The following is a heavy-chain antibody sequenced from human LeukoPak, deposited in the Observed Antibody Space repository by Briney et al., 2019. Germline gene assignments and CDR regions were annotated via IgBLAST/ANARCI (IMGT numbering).Heavy chain of an antibody. CDR2: IYPGDSDT. V-gene: IGHV5-51*01. CDR1: GYSFTSYW. CDR3: ARHQSSGWKHYYYYMDV. D-gene: IGHD6-19*01. J-gene: IGHJ6*03. Sequence: GASLKISCKGSGYSFTSYWIGWVRQMPGKGLEWMGIIYPGDSDTRYSPSFQGQVTISADKSISTAYLQWSSLKASDNAMYYCARHQSSGWKHYYYYMDVWGKGTTVTISS.